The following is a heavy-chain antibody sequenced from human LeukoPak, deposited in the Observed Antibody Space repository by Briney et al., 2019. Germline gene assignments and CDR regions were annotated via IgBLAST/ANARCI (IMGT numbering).Heavy chain of an antibody. V-gene: IGHV5-51*01. D-gene: IGHD1-26*01. CDR2: IYPGDSET. CDR3: ATSLIVGAVNAFDI. Sequence: GESLKISCKGSGYSFSNYWIDWVRQMPGKGLEWMGIIYPGDSETRYSPSFQGQVTISADKSISTAYLQWGSLKASDTAMYYCATSLIVGAVNAFDIWGQGTMVTVSS. J-gene: IGHJ3*02. CDR1: GYSFSNYW.